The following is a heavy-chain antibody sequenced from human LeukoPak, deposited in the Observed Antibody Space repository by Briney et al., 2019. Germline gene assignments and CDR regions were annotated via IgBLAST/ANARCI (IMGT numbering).Heavy chain of an antibody. V-gene: IGHV5-51*01. Sequence: GESLKISCKSSGYSFTSYWIDWVRQMPGKGLEWMGSIYPGDFDTRYSPSFQGQVTISADKSISTAYLQWSSQKASDTAMYYCAKRYCSGGTCYSGFDYWGQGTLVTVSS. CDR2: IYPGDFDT. CDR1: GYSFTSYW. J-gene: IGHJ4*02. CDR3: AKRYCSGGTCYSGFDY. D-gene: IGHD2-15*01.